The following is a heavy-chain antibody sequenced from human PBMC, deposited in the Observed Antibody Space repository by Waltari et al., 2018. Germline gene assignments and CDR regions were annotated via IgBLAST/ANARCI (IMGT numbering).Heavy chain of an antibody. CDR2: ISFDGSKK. V-gene: IGHV3-30*18. Sequence: QVQLVESGGGVVQPGRSLRLSCAASGFTFNSYGMHWVRQAPGKGLEWVAVISFDGSKKYYADSVKGRFTMSRDNSKSTLFLQMNSLSSDDTAVYYCAKDAYSGYDYSLLHNWGQGTLVTVSS. J-gene: IGHJ4*02. D-gene: IGHD5-12*01. CDR1: GFTFNSYG. CDR3: AKDAYSGYDYSLLHN.